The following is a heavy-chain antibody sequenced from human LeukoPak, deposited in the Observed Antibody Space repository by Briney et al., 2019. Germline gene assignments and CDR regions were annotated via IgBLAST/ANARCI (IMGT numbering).Heavy chain of an antibody. D-gene: IGHD3-22*01. Sequence: PGGSLRLSCSASGFTFSTYAMSWVRQAPGKGLEWVSLISGFAVSTSYAASVRGRFTISRDNSNNTLSLQMNNLRAEDTAVYYCARFTLEMINNYYFYMDVWGTGTTVTVSS. CDR3: ARFTLEMINNYYFYMDV. J-gene: IGHJ6*03. V-gene: IGHV3-23*01. CDR1: GFTFSTYA. CDR2: ISGFAVST.